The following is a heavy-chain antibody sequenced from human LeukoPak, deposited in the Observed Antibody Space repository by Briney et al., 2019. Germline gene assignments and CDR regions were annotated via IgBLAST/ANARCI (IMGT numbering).Heavy chain of an antibody. Sequence: GGSLRLSCAASGFTFSSFAMNWVRQAPGKGLEWVSLISGSGGSTYYADSVKGRFTISRDNAKNSLYLQMNSLRAEDTAVYYCARDKRVRGLCYFDYWGQGTLVTVSS. J-gene: IGHJ4*02. D-gene: IGHD3-10*01. V-gene: IGHV3-23*01. CDR3: ARDKRVRGLCYFDY. CDR1: GFTFSSFA. CDR2: ISGSGGST.